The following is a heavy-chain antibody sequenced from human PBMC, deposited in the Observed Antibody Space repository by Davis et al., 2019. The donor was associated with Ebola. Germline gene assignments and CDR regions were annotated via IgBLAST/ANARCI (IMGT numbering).Heavy chain of an antibody. D-gene: IGHD1-20*01. V-gene: IGHV4-59*08. CDR3: ARTSHNWPRQPGFDY. CDR1: GGSISSYY. J-gene: IGHJ4*02. Sequence: MPSETLSLTCTVSGGSISSYYWSWIRQPPGKGLEWIGYIYYSGSTNYNPSLKSRVTISVDTSKNQFSLKLSSVTAADTAMYYCARTSHNWPRQPGFDYWGQGTLVTVSS. CDR2: IYYSGST.